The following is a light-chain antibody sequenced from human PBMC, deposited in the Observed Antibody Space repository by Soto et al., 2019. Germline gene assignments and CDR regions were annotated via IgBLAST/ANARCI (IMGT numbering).Light chain of an antibody. Sequence: QSVLTQPASVSGSPGESITISCTGTSSDVGNYKLVSWYQQHPGKAPKVMIYEVSKRPSGVSNRFSGSKSGNTASLTISGLQAEDEAEYYCCSRAVNNIPIVFGTEINVTVL. CDR2: EVS. CDR3: CSRAVNNIPIV. V-gene: IGLV2-23*02. CDR1: SSDVGNYKL. J-gene: IGLJ1*01.